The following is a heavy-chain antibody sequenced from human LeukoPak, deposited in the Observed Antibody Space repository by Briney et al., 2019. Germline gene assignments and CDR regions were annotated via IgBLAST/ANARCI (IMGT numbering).Heavy chain of an antibody. Sequence: ASVKVSCKVSGYTLTELSMHWVRQAPGKGLEWMGGFDPEDGETIYAQKFQGRVTMTEVTSTDTAYMELSSLRSEDTAVYYCATGGSSSWYFDYWGQGTLVTVSS. J-gene: IGHJ4*02. D-gene: IGHD6-13*01. V-gene: IGHV1-24*01. CDR1: GYTLTELS. CDR2: FDPEDGET. CDR3: ATGGSSSWYFDY.